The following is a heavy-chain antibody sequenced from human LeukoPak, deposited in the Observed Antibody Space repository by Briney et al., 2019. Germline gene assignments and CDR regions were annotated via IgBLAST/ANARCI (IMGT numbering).Heavy chain of an antibody. CDR3: ARGPRNDP. Sequence: ASVKVSCKTSGYPFSTWEINWVRQAAGQGLEWLGWVHPESGNTDYAQKFRGRVTMSRDTSTSTAYMELSGLRLDDTAVYFCARGPRNDPWGQGTLVTVSS. CDR1: GYPFSTWE. J-gene: IGHJ5*02. V-gene: IGHV1-8*01. D-gene: IGHD1-14*01. CDR2: VHPESGNT.